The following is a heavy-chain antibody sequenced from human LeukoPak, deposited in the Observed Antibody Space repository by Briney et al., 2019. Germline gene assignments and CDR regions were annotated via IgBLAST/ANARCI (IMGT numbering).Heavy chain of an antibody. CDR2: MNPNSGNT. D-gene: IGHD1-26*01. CDR1: GYTFTSYD. J-gene: IGHJ5*02. V-gene: IGHV1-8*01. CDR3: PRGLSPAPFPGAGRPVYPVP. Sequence: GASVKVSCKASGYTFTSYDINWVRQATGQGLEWMGWMNPNSGNTGYAQKFQGRVTMTRNTSISTAYMYLSSLRSEDTAVYYCPRGLSPAPFPGAGRPVYPVPWG.